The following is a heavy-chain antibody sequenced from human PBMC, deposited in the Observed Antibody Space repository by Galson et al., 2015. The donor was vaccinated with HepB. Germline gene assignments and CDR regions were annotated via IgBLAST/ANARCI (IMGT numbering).Heavy chain of an antibody. D-gene: IGHD3-10*01. CDR2: ISSSSSYI. J-gene: IGHJ6*02. V-gene: IGHV3-21*01. Sequence: LRLSCAASGFTFSSYSMNWVRQAPGKGLEWVSSISSSSSYIYYADSVKGRFTISRDNAKNSLYLQMNSLRAADTAVYYCARWDYYGSGRGMDVWGQGTTVTVSS. CDR3: ARWDYYGSGRGMDV. CDR1: GFTFSSYS.